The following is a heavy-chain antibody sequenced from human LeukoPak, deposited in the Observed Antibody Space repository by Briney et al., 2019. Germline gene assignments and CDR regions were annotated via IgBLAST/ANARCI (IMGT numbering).Heavy chain of an antibody. CDR2: ISSSSSYI. CDR1: GFTFTSYG. J-gene: IGHJ3*02. CDR3: ARAATMSGHDAFDI. Sequence: GGSLRLSCAASGFTFTSYGIHWVRQAPGKGLEWVSSISSSSSYIYYADSVKGRFTISRDNAKNSLYLQMNSLRAEDTAVYYCARAATMSGHDAFDIWGQGTMVTVSS. V-gene: IGHV3-21*01. D-gene: IGHD2-2*01.